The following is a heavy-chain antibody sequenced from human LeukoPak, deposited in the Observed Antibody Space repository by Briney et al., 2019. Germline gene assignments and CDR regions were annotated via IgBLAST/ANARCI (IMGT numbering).Heavy chain of an antibody. Sequence: ASAKVSCKASGYTFTGYGITWVRQAPGQGLEWMGWISTYNGDTNYAQSLQGRVTMTTDTSTSTAYMELRNLRSDDTAVYYCARGRGSTSRYWGQGTLVTVSS. CDR3: ARGRGSTSRY. J-gene: IGHJ4*02. D-gene: IGHD5-12*01. CDR2: ISTYNGDT. V-gene: IGHV1-18*01. CDR1: GYTFTGYG.